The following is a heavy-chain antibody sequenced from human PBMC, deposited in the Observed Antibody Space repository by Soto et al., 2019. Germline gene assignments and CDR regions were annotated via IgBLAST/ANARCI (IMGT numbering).Heavy chain of an antibody. CDR3: AGVDYYSYGMDV. CDR2: IYYSGST. Sequence: SETLSLTCTVSGGSISSGNYYWGWIRQPPGKGLEWIGSIYYSGSTYYNPSLKSRVTMSVDTSKNQFSLKLSSVTAADTAVYYCAGVDYYSYGMDVWGQGTTVTVSS. J-gene: IGHJ6*02. V-gene: IGHV4-39*01. CDR1: GGSISSGNYY.